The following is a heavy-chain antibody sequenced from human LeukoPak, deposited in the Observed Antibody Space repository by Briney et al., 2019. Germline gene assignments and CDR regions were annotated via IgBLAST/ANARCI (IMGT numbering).Heavy chain of an antibody. D-gene: IGHD5-18*01. CDR2: INPNSGGT. V-gene: IGHV1-2*04. CDR3: ARGPHVDTAMPPEWSFDY. Sequence: GASVKVSCKASGGTFSSYAISWVRQAPGQGLEWMGWINPNSGGTNYAQKFQGWVTMTRDTSISTAYMELSRLRSDDTAVYYCARGPHVDTAMPPEWSFDYWGQGTLVTVSS. CDR1: GGTFSSYA. J-gene: IGHJ4*02.